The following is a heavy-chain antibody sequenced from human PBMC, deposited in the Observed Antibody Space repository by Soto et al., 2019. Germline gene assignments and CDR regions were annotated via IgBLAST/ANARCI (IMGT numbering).Heavy chain of an antibody. Sequence: SVKVSCKASGGTFSSYAISWVRQAPGQGLEWMGGIIPIFGTANYAQKYQGRVTITADESTSTAYMEMSSLRSEDTAVYFCAREEGTITIFGVVPGDYYYYGMDVWGQGTTVTVSS. CDR2: IIPIFGTA. CDR3: AREEGTITIFGVVPGDYYYYGMDV. CDR1: GGTFSSYA. J-gene: IGHJ6*02. D-gene: IGHD3-3*01. V-gene: IGHV1-69*13.